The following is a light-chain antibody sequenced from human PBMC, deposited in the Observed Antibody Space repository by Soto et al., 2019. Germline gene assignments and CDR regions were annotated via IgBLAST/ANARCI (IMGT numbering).Light chain of an antibody. V-gene: IGKV3-20*01. J-gene: IGKJ1*01. CDR2: AAS. Sequence: EIVLTQSPGTLSLSPGETATLSCRASQSVSSNFLAWYQQKPGQAPRLLISAASNRATGIPDRFSGSGSGRDFTLTISRLEPEDFAVYYCQQYGSSPRTFGQGTKVDTK. CDR3: QQYGSSPRT. CDR1: QSVSSNF.